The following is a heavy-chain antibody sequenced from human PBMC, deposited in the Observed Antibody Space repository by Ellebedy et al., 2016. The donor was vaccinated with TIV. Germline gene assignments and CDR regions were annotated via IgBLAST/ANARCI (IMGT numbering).Heavy chain of an antibody. CDR3: AKQKSTSAGSSDI. D-gene: IGHD2-2*01. V-gene: IGHV3-7*03. Sequence: PGGSLRLSCAASGFTLSNDWMGWVRQAPGKGLEWVATIKQDGSETYYVDSVKGRFTISRDNSKNTLYLQMNSLRVEDTAVYYCAKQKSTSAGSSDIWGQGAMVTVSS. J-gene: IGHJ3*02. CDR1: GFTLSNDW. CDR2: IKQDGSET.